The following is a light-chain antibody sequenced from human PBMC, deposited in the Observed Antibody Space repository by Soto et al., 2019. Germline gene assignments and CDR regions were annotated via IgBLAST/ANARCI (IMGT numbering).Light chain of an antibody. Sequence: SYDLTQPLSVSWAPGQTAKITCVGDKIGSKIVHWYKQRAGQAPVAVVFDATDRPSGIPDRISASRSGETATLTISRVDAGDEADYYCQVWASTAEFFVFGSGTKVTVL. J-gene: IGLJ1*01. CDR3: QVWASTAEFFV. V-gene: IGLV3-21*02. CDR2: DAT. CDR1: KIGSKI.